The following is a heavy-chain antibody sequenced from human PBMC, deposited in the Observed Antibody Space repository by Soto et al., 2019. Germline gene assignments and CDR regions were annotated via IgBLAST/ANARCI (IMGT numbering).Heavy chain of an antibody. CDR3: ARDRYYDFWGGYYKDPYYHGMDV. CDR2: IYSGGST. V-gene: IGHV3-53*01. CDR1: GFTVSSNY. J-gene: IGHJ6*02. Sequence: GGSLRLSCAASGFTVSSNYMSWVRQAPGKGLEWVSVIYSGGSTYYADSVKGRFTISRDNSKNTLYLQMNSLRAEDTAVYYCARDRYYDFWGGYYKDPYYHGMDVWGQGTTVTVSS. D-gene: IGHD3-3*01.